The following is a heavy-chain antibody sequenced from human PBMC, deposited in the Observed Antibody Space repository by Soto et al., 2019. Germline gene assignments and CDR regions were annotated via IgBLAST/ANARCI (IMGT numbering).Heavy chain of an antibody. D-gene: IGHD2-21*02. J-gene: IGHJ4*02. Sequence: QVQLVQSGAEVKKPGASVKVSCKASGDTFTDYYIHWVRQAPGQGLEWMGTVNPSGGHTTYAQHFPTRRTMSRDTSTSTPSMELTSLTSEDTAVYYCARGGHVVVVTAALDYWGQGTLVTVSS. CDR2: VNPSGGHT. V-gene: IGHV1-46*01. CDR3: ARGGHVVVVTAALDY. CDR1: GDTFTDYY.